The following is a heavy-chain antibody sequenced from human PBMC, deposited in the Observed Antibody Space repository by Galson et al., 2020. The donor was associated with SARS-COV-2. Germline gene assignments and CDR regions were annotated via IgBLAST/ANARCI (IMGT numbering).Heavy chain of an antibody. J-gene: IGHJ3*02. CDR2: IISSGTYI. CDR3: ARSIIVADSFDI. V-gene: IGHV3-21*01. D-gene: IGHD5-12*01. Sequence: GSLRLSCAASGFTFSVYTMNWVRQAPGKGPEWVSSIISSGTYIYYADSVRGRFTISRDNAKNSLYLQMNSLRAEDTAVYYCARSIIVADSFDIWGQGTMVTV. CDR1: GFTFSVYT.